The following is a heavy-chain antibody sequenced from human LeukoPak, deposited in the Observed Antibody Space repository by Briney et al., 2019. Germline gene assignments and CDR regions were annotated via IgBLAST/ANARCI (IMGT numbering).Heavy chain of an antibody. CDR2: IYYSGDT. J-gene: IGHJ4*02. D-gene: IGHD3-10*01. CDR1: GASISTGGYY. Sequence: SQTLSLTGTVSGASISTGGYYWSWIRHLPGKGLEWIANIYYSGDTYYNPSLKGRVTISADTSKNYFSLKLRSVAAADTAVYYCARGPPMWFGELPHFDYWGQGTLVTVSS. V-gene: IGHV4-31*03. CDR3: ARGPPMWFGELPHFDY.